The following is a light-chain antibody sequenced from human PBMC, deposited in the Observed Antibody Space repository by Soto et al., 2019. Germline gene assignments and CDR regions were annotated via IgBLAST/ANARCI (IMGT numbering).Light chain of an antibody. CDR2: DVS. CDR3: QQYNSYPWT. J-gene: IGKJ1*01. Sequence: DIHMTQSPSTLSASLLYIVTITCXTSQTITTWLAWYQQKPGKAPKVLIYDVSNLESGVPSRFSGSGSGTEFTLTIGSLQPDDFATYYCQQYNSYPWTFGQGTKVDI. CDR1: QTITTW. V-gene: IGKV1-5*01.